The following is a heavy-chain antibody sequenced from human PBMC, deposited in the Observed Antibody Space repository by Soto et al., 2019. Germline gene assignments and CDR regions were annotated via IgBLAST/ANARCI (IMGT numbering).Heavy chain of an antibody. V-gene: IGHV3-23*01. J-gene: IGHJ5*02. Sequence: EVQLLESGGGFIQPGGSLRLSCASSGFTPSSSDMSWVRQGPGKGLEWVSTIDGAGRITYYADSVKGRFTISRDTSKNTRYQQMKRLRADDTAVYYCVKNSGSFQSWGQGALVTV. CDR2: IDGAGRIT. D-gene: IGHD3-10*01. CDR1: GFTPSSSD. CDR3: VKNSGSFQS.